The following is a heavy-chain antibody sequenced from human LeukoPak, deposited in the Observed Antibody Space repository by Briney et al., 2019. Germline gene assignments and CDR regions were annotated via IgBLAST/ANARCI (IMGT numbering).Heavy chain of an antibody. CDR2: IIPILGTA. CDR1: GGTFSTYG. J-gene: IGHJ6*03. CDR3: ARVIREYHYYYMDV. D-gene: IGHD1-26*01. V-gene: IGHV1-69*06. Sequence: SVTVSCKASGGTFSTYGISWVRQAPGQGLEWMGGIIPILGTANYAQKFQGRVTITADNSTSTAYMELSSLRSEDTAVYYCARVIREYHYYYMDVWGKGTTVTVSS.